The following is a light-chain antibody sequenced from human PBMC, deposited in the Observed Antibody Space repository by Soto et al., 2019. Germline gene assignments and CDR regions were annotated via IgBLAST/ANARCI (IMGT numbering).Light chain of an antibody. CDR1: ESVNSW. CDR3: QHYTLFPYT. J-gene: IGKJ2*01. V-gene: IGKV1-5*03. Sequence: DTQMTQSPSTLSASIGVRVTITCRASESVNSWLAWYQQKPGKAPNLLIHRASTLQSGVPSRFSGSGSGTEFTLTIDSLQPDYFATYYCQHYTLFPYTCGQGTKLETK. CDR2: RAS.